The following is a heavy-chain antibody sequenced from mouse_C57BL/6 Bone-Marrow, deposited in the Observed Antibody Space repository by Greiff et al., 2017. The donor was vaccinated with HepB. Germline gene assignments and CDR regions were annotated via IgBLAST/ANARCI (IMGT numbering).Heavy chain of an antibody. CDR2: IYPGGGYT. D-gene: IGHD1-1*01. J-gene: IGHJ2*01. CDR3: ARREFYYGSSFDY. CDR1: GYTFTNYW. Sequence: QVQLQQSGAELVRPGTSVKMSCNASGYTFTNYWIGWAKQRPGHGLEWIGDIYPGGGYTNYNEKFKGKATLTADKSSSTAYMQFSSLTSEDSAIYYCARREFYYGSSFDYWGQGTTLTVSS. V-gene: IGHV1-63*01.